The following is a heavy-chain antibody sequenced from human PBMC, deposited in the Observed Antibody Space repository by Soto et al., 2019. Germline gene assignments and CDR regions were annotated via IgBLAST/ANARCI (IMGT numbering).Heavy chain of an antibody. CDR3: AKDRDDFWSGPLSPIDY. D-gene: IGHD3-3*01. Sequence: GGSLRLSCAASGFTFSSYAMSWVRQAPGKGLEWVSAISGSGGSTYYADSVKGRFTISRDNSKNTLYLQMNSLRAEDTAVYYCAKDRDDFWSGPLSPIDYWGQGTLVTVSA. CDR2: ISGSGGST. CDR1: GFTFSSYA. V-gene: IGHV3-23*01. J-gene: IGHJ4*02.